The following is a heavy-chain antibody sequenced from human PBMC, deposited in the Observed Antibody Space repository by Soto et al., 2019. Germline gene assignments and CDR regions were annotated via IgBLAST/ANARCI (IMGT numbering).Heavy chain of an antibody. CDR3: ARDFGSGYDLAMDV. J-gene: IGHJ6*02. CDR1: GGSISGYY. CDR2: IYYSGGT. Sequence: SETLSLTCTVSGGSISGYYWIWIRQPPGKGLEWIGYIYYSGGTKYNTSLKSRVTISVDTSKNQFSLRLSSVTAADTAVYYCARDFGSGYDLAMDVWGQGTTVTV. D-gene: IGHD5-12*01. V-gene: IGHV4-59*01.